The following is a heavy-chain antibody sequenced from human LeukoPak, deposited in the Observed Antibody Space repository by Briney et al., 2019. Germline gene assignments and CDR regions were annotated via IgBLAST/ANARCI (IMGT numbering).Heavy chain of an antibody. V-gene: IGHV3-30*02. Sequence: GGSLRLSCAASGFSFSSFGMHWVRQAPGKGLEWVAFIQYDGSNKYYADSVKGRFTISRDNSKNTLYLQMNSLRTEDTAMYYCVKDQDFCGFGAFDIWGQGTMVTVSS. D-gene: IGHD3-16*01. J-gene: IGHJ3*02. CDR3: VKDQDFCGFGAFDI. CDR2: IQYDGSNK. CDR1: GFSFSSFG.